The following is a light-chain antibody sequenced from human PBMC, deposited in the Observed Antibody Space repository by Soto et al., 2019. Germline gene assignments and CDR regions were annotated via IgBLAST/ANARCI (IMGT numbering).Light chain of an antibody. CDR3: SSWDDSLDGPV. CDR2: SIN. J-gene: IGLJ3*02. V-gene: IGLV1-44*01. Sequence: QSVLTQPPSASATPGRTVTISCSGRYSNIGSNFVSWYQRLPGTAPKLLIYSINQRPSGVPDRFSGSKSGTSASLTISGLQSEDEADYFCSSWDDSLDGPVFGGGTKVTVL. CDR1: YSNIGSNF.